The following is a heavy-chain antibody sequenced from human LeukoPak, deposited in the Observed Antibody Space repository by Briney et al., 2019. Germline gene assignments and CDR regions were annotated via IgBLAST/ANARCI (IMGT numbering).Heavy chain of an antibody. J-gene: IGHJ6*02. V-gene: IGHV1-18*01. Sequence: GASVKVSCKASGYTFTSYGISWVRQAPGQGLEWMGWISAYNGNTNYAQKLQGRVTMTTDTSTSTAYMELRSLRSDDTAVYYCARVWSENYDFWSGYYGMDVWGQGTTVTASS. CDR2: ISAYNGNT. CDR3: ARVWSENYDFWSGYYGMDV. CDR1: GYTFTSYG. D-gene: IGHD3-3*01.